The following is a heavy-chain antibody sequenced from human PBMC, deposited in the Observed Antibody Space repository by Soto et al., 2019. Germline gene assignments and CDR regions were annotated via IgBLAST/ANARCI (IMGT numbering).Heavy chain of an antibody. Sequence: SETLSLTCTVSGGSISSYYWSWIRQPPGKGLEWIGYIYYSGSTNYNPSLKSRVTISVDTSKNQFSLKLSSVTAADTAVYYCARGDDILTGYYTFDYWGQGTLVTVSS. CDR1: GGSISSYY. CDR3: ARGDDILTGYYTFDY. V-gene: IGHV4-59*01. J-gene: IGHJ4*02. CDR2: IYYSGST. D-gene: IGHD3-9*01.